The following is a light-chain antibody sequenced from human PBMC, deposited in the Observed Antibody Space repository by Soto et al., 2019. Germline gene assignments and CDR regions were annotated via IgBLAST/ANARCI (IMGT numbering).Light chain of an antibody. Sequence: EIVLTQSPGTLSLSPGERATLSSRASQSVTRDYLAWYQQKPGQAPRLLIYAASSRATGIPDRFSGSGSGTDFTLTITRLEPEDFAVYYCQHYQYFRFSSTWTFGQGTKVDIK. CDR2: AAS. J-gene: IGKJ1*01. CDR1: QSVTRDY. CDR3: QHYQYFRFSSTWT. V-gene: IGKV3-20*01.